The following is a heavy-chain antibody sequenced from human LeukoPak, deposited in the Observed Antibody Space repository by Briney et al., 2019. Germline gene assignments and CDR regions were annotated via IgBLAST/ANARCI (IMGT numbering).Heavy chain of an antibody. D-gene: IGHD3-22*01. CDR1: GFTFSSYW. V-gene: IGHV3-7*01. Sequence: GGSLRLSCAASGFTFSSYWMSWVRQAPGKGLEWVANIKQDGSEKYYVDSVKGRFTISRDNAKNSLYLQMNSLRAEDTAVYYCASAYYYDSSGYYGGYWGQGTLVTVSS. J-gene: IGHJ4*02. CDR3: ASAYYYDSSGYYGGY. CDR2: IKQDGSEK.